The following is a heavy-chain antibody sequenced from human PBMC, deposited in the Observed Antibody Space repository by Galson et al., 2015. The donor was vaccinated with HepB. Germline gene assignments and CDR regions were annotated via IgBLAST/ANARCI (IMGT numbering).Heavy chain of an antibody. Sequence: SLRLSCAASGFTFSSYAMHWVRQAPGKGLEYVSAISSNGGSTYYADSVKGRFTISRDNSKNTLYLQMSSLRAEDTAVYYRVKGRDKWEQTDDAFDIWGQGTMVTVSS. CDR2: ISSNGGST. J-gene: IGHJ3*02. D-gene: IGHD1-26*01. CDR3: VKGRDKWEQTDDAFDI. CDR1: GFTFSSYA. V-gene: IGHV3-64D*06.